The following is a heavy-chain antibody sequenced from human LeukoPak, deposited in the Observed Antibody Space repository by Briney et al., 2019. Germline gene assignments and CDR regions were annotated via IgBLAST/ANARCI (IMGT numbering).Heavy chain of an antibody. CDR2: IYYSGSF. D-gene: IGHD6-19*01. V-gene: IGHV4-31*03. Sequence: PSQTLSLTCTVSSGSITSEDYYWSWIRQHPGKGLEWLGYIYYSGSFYYNPSLKSRVTISIDTSKNQFCLKLTSVTAADTALYYCARTGIIVAGTNGFDVWGQGTMVTVSS. J-gene: IGHJ3*01. CDR3: ARTGIIVAGTNGFDV. CDR1: SGSITSEDYY.